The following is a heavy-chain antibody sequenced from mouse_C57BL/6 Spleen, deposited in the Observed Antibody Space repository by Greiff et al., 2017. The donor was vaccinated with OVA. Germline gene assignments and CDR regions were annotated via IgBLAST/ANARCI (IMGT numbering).Heavy chain of an antibody. CDR1: GYTFTSYW. J-gene: IGHJ3*01. CDR3: ARVGGYYGD. V-gene: IGHV1-50*01. CDR2: IDPSDSYT. Sequence: QVQLQQPGAELVKPGASVKLSCKASGYTFTSYWLQWVKQRPGQGLEWIGEIDPSDSYTNYNQKFKGKATLTVDTSSSTAYMQLSSLTSEDSAVYYCARVGGYYGDWGQGTLVTVSA. D-gene: IGHD1-1*01.